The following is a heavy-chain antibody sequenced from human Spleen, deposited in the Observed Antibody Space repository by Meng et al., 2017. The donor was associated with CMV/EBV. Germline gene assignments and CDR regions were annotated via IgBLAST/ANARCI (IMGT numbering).Heavy chain of an antibody. CDR1: GFTFSSSS. D-gene: IGHD7-27*01. V-gene: IGHV3-30*02. CDR2: IRYDGSDK. Sequence: GESLKISCAASGFTFSSSSMNWVRQAPGKGLEWVAFIRYDGSDKYYADSVKGRFTISRDNSRKTLYLQVDSPRREDTAVYYCAKDAAGEDWYFDLWGRGTLVTVSS. CDR3: AKDAAGEDWYFDL. J-gene: IGHJ2*01.